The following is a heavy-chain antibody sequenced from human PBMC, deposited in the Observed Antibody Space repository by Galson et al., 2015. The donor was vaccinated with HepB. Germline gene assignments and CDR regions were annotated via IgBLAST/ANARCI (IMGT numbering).Heavy chain of an antibody. CDR1: GDSITSGSYY. Sequence: TLSLTCTVSGDSITSGSYYWTWLRQHPGKGLEWIGNIYHSGTTFYNPSLKSRITVSVDTSKNQFSLRLNSVTAADTAIYYCARDPQTHWFDSWGQGTLVIVSS. V-gene: IGHV4-31*03. CDR3: ARDPQTHWFDS. J-gene: IGHJ5*01. CDR2: IYHSGTT.